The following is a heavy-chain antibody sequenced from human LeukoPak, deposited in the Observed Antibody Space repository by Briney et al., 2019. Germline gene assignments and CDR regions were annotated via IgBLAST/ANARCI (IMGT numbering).Heavy chain of an antibody. CDR3: ARGRNWNF. D-gene: IGHD1-7*01. CDR1: GGSFSGYY. CDR2: INHSGST. Sequence: PSETLSLTCAVYGGSFSGYYWSWIRQPPRKGLEWIGEINHSGSTNYNPSLKSRVTISVDTSKNQFSLKLSSVTAADTAVYYCARGRNWNFWGQGTLVTVSS. V-gene: IGHV4-34*01. J-gene: IGHJ4*02.